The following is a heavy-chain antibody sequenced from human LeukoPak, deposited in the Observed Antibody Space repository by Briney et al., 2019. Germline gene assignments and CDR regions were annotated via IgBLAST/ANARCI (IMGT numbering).Heavy chain of an antibody. V-gene: IGHV1-2*02. Sequence: ASVKVSCKASGYTFTGYYMHWVRQAPGQGLEWMGWINPNSGGTNYAQKFQGRVTMTRDTSISTAYMELSRLRSDDTAVYYCARGLRYCSSTSCYYSFGYWGQGTLVTVSS. J-gene: IGHJ4*02. CDR1: GYTFTGYY. CDR2: INPNSGGT. D-gene: IGHD2-2*01. CDR3: ARGLRYCSSTSCYYSFGY.